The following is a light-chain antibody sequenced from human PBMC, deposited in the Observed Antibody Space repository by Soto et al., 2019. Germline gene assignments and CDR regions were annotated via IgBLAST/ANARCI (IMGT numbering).Light chain of an antibody. V-gene: IGLV2-23*01. J-gene: IGLJ1*01. CDR2: EGS. Sequence: SALTQPPSASGSPGQAVTISCTGTSSDVGGYNYVSWYQQHPGKAPKVMIYEGSKRPSGVSNRFSGSKSGNTASLTISGLQAEDEADYYCCSYAGSSTVVFGTGTKVTV. CDR3: CSYAGSSTVV. CDR1: SSDVGGYNY.